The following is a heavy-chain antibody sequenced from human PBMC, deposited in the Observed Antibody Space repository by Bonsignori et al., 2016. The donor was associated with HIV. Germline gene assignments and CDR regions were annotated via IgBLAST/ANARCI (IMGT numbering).Heavy chain of an antibody. D-gene: IGHD6-19*01. J-gene: IGHJ4*02. CDR2: INHSGST. Sequence: WIRQPPGKGLEWIGEINHSGSTNYNPSLKSRVTISVDTSKNQFSLKLSSVTAADTAVYYCARASGRHSSGWSYWGQGTLVTVSS. V-gene: IGHV4-34*01. CDR3: ARASGRHSSGWSY.